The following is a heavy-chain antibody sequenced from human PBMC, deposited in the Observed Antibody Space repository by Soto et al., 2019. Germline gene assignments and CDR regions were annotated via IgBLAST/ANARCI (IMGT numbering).Heavy chain of an antibody. Sequence: SETLSLTCTVSGDSFSPNYWSWLRQFPGKGLEWVGNIYYGGTTSYNPSLKSRATISLETSKNQFTLRLTSVTAADTAGYYCAILGNYYQSLDPWGPGTLVTVSS. CDR2: IYYGGTT. V-gene: IGHV4-59*08. CDR1: GDSFSPNY. J-gene: IGHJ5*02. D-gene: IGHD3-10*01. CDR3: AILGNYYQSLDP.